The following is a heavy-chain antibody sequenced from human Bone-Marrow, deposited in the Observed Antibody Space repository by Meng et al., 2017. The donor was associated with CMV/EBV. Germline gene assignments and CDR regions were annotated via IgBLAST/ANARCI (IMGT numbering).Heavy chain of an antibody. CDR2: ISAYNDNT. V-gene: IGHV1-18*01. D-gene: IGHD1-26*01. CDR3: ATDSGTPRNYYYYGMDV. CDR1: GGTFSSYA. J-gene: IGHJ6*02. Sequence: ASVKVSCKASGGTFSSYAISWVRQAPGQGLEWMGWISAYNDNTNYAQKLQGRVTMTTDTSTSTAYMELRSLRSDDTAVYYCATDSGTPRNYYYYGMDVWGQGTTVTVSS.